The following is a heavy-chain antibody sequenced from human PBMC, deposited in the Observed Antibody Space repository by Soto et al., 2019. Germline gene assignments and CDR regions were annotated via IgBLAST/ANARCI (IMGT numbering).Heavy chain of an antibody. D-gene: IGHD3-3*01. V-gene: IGHV3-66*01. CDR3: ARDQVFGVVPQAYGMDV. CDR2: IYSGGST. Sequence: PGGSLRLSCAASGITVSGNYMAWVRQAPGKGLEWVSLIYSGGSTFYTDSVKGRFTISRDNAKNSLYLQMNSLRVEDTAVYYCARDQVFGVVPQAYGMDVWGQGTTVTVSS. J-gene: IGHJ6*02. CDR1: GITVSGNY.